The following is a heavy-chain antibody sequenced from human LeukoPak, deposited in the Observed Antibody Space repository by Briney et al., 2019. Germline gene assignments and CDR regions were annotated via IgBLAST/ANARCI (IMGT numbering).Heavy chain of an antibody. J-gene: IGHJ4*02. CDR2: IVVGSGNT. CDR1: GFTFTSSA. Sequence: SVKVSCKASGFTFTSSAVQWVRQARGQRLEWIGWIVVGSGNTNYAQKFQERVTITRDMSTSTAYMELSSLRSEDTAVYYCAAASHNWNDPKALDYWGQGTLVTVSS. CDR3: AAASHNWNDPKALDY. V-gene: IGHV1-58*01. D-gene: IGHD1-1*01.